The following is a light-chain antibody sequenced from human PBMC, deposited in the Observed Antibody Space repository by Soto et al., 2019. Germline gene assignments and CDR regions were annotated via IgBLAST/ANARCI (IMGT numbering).Light chain of an antibody. CDR1: SSDVGAYNF. J-gene: IGLJ1*01. Sequence: QSALTQPASVSGSPGQSITRACTGTSSDVGAYNFVSWHQQHPGKAPKLMIYNVYDRPSGISYRFSGSKSGNTASLTISGLQGEDEADYYCSAYTVSRTYVFGTGTKVTVL. V-gene: IGLV2-14*03. CDR3: SAYTVSRTYV. CDR2: NVY.